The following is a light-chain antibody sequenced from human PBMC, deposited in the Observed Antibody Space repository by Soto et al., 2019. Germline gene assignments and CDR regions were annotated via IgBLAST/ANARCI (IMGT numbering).Light chain of an antibody. CDR1: SGSIASNY. J-gene: IGLJ3*02. V-gene: IGLV6-57*03. CDR3: QSYDSSNQV. Sequence: FRLTQPHSVSESPGKTVTISCTRSSGSIASNYVQWYQQRPGSAPTTVIYEDNQRPSGVPDRFSGSVDSSSNSASLTISGLKTEDEADYYCQSYDSSNQVFGGGTKLTVL. CDR2: EDN.